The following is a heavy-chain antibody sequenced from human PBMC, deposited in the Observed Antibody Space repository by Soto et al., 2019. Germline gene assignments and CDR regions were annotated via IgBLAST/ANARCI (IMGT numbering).Heavy chain of an antibody. CDR3: AKPSQGALYYYGMDV. Sequence: ASVKVSCKASGYTFTSYGISWVRQAPGQGLEWMGGIIPRSGTSNYAQKFQGRVTITADESTSTAYMELNSLRADDTAVYYCAKPSQGALYYYGMDVWGQGTTVTVSS. CDR1: GYTFTSYG. CDR2: IIPRSGTS. V-gene: IGHV1-69*13. J-gene: IGHJ6*02.